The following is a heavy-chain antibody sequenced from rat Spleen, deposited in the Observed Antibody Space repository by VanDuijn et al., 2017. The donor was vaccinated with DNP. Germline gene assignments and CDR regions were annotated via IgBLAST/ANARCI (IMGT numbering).Heavy chain of an antibody. CDR3: ATSSAYGFDY. CDR1: GFTFNNYW. J-gene: IGHJ2*01. Sequence: EVQLVESGGGLVQPGRSLKLSCVASGFTFNNYWMNWVRQAPGRGLEWVATISSSGGSTYYRDSVRGRFTISRDNAKSTLYLQMDSLRSEDTATYYCATSSAYGFDYWGQGVMVTVSS. D-gene: IGHD3-3*01. CDR2: ISSSGGST. V-gene: IGHV5-31*01.